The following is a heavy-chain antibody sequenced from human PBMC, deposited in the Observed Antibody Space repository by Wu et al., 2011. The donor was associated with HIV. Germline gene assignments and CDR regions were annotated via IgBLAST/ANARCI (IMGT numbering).Heavy chain of an antibody. V-gene: IGHV1-69*18. J-gene: IGHJ6*03. Sequence: QVQLVQSGAEVKKPGASVKVSCKASGYTFTSYDINWVRQAPGQGLEWMGRIIPIFGTPNYAQKFQGRVTITADESTSTAYMELSSLRSEDTAVYYCARDGGGNLLKIYYYYYMDVWGKGTTVTVSS. CDR2: IIPIFGTP. CDR3: ARDGGGNLLKIYYYYYMDV. D-gene: IGHD4-23*01. CDR1: GYTFTSYD.